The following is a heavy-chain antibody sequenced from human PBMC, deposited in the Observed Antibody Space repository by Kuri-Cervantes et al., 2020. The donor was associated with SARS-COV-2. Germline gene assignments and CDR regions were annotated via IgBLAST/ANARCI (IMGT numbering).Heavy chain of an antibody. D-gene: IGHD3-10*01. CDR2: LSFDGNND. CDR3: ARERGPDADGFDI. V-gene: IGHV3-30-3*01. CDR1: GYTFTGYY. J-gene: IGHJ3*02. Sequence: SCKASGYTFTGYYMHWVRQAPGKGLEWVAGLSFDGNNDYYTQSVKGRFTISRDNSNNTLFLHMDSLRGDDTAVYYCARERGPDADGFDIWGQGTMVT.